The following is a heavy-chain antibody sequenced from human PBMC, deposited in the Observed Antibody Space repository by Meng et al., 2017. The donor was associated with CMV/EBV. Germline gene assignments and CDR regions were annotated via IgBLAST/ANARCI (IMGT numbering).Heavy chain of an antibody. CDR3: PGQNVAAAAGTVFDY. V-gene: IGHV4-59*01. CDR1: GGSISSYY. D-gene: IGHD6-13*01. Sequence: SETLSLTCTVSGGSISSYYWSCIRQPPGNVLEWTGYIHSSGSPNYHPSLKSRVTISVDTSKNPFSLKLSSVTAADTAVYYCPGQNVAAAAGTVFDYWGQGTLVTVSS. CDR2: IHSSGSP. J-gene: IGHJ4*02.